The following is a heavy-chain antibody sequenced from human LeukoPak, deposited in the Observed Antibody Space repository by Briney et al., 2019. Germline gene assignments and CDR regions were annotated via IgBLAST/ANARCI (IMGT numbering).Heavy chain of an antibody. CDR2: ISGYNGNT. CDR3: ARDPAFRGAQMEY. J-gene: IGHJ4*02. CDR1: VYTLTNYG. Sequence: ASVTVSCKPSVYTLTNYGFSWVRQAPGQGLEWMGWISGYNGNTNYAQNLQGRVTMTIDTSTSTAYMELRSLRSDDTAVYYCARDPAFRGAQMEYWGQGTLVTVSS. D-gene: IGHD3-10*01. V-gene: IGHV1-18*01.